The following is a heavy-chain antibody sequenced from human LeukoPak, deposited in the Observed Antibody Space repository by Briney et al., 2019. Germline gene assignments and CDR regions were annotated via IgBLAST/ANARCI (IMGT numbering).Heavy chain of an antibody. V-gene: IGHV4-39*07. CDR1: GGSISSSSYY. CDR3: ARDRGNWFDP. D-gene: IGHD3-10*01. Sequence: SETLSLTCTVFGGSISSSSYYWGWIRQPPGKGLEWIGSIYYSGSTYYNPSLKSRVTISVDTSKNQFSLKLSSVTAADTAVYYCARDRGNWFDPWGQGTLVTVSS. CDR2: IYYSGST. J-gene: IGHJ5*02.